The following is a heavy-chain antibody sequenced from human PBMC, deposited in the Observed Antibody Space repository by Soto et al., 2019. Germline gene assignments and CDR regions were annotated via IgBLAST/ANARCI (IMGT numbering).Heavy chain of an antibody. CDR1: GFTFGDYA. CDR3: TRDSNTYYDFWSGYYAPDTGYYFDY. J-gene: IGHJ4*02. V-gene: IGHV3-49*03. CDR2: IRSKAYGGTT. Sequence: GGSLRLSCTASGFTFGDYAMSWFRQAPGKGLEWVGFIRSKAYGGTTEYAASVKGRFIISRDDSKSIAYLQMNSLKTEDTAVYYCTRDSNTYYDFWSGYYAPDTGYYFDYWGQGTLVTVSS. D-gene: IGHD3-3*01.